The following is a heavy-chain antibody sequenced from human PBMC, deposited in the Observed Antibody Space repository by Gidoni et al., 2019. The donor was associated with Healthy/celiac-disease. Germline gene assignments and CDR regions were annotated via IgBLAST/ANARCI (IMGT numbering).Heavy chain of an antibody. CDR1: GFPFVSYW. CDR2: IKQDGSEK. V-gene: IGHV3-7*01. D-gene: IGHD1-26*01. Sequence: EVQLVESGEGLVRPVGSLGLSCESSGFPFVSYWMSWVRQAPGKGLEWVANIKQDGSEKYYVDSVKGRFTISRDNAKNSLYLQMNSLRAEDTAVYYCARAYRARGATRWFDPWGQGTLVTVSS. CDR3: ARAYRARGATRWFDP. J-gene: IGHJ5*02.